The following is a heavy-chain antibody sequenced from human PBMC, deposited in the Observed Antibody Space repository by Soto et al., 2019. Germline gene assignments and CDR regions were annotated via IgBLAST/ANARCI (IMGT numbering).Heavy chain of an antibody. V-gene: IGHV1-18*01. J-gene: IGHJ5*02. D-gene: IGHD2-2*01. CDR3: ERDGVVLVPAAMVRVNLFDP. CDR1: GYTFTSYG. CDR2: ISAYNGNT. Sequence: QVQLVQSGAEVKKPGASVKVSCKASGYTFTSYGISWVRQAPGQGLEWMGWISAYNGNTNYAQKLQGRVTMTTDTSTSTAYMELRSLRSEDTAVYYCERDGVVLVPAAMVRVNLFDPWGQGTLVTVSS.